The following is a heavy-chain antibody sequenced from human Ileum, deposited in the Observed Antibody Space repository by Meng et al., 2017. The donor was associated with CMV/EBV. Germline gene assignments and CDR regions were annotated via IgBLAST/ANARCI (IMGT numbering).Heavy chain of an antibody. CDR2: INHSGST. Sequence: SETLSLTCAVYGGSFSGYYWSWIRQPPGKGLEWFGEINHSGSTNYNPSLKSRVAISVDTSKNQFSLKLSSVTAADTAVYYCARGPWRVVPAAILWGGYFDYWGQGTMVTVSS. CDR1: GGSFSGYY. CDR3: ARGPWRVVPAAILWGGYFDY. D-gene: IGHD2-2*02. V-gene: IGHV4-34*01. J-gene: IGHJ4*02.